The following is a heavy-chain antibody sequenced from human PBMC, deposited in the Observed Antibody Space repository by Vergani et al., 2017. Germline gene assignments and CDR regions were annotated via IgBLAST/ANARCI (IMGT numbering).Heavy chain of an antibody. D-gene: IGHD3-10*01. CDR2: ISYDGSNK. CDR1: GFTFSSYG. J-gene: IGHJ6*04. Sequence: QVQLVVSGGGVVQPGRSLRLSCAASGFTFSSYGTHWVRQAPGKGLEWVAVISYDGSNKYYANSVKGRFTISRDNSTDTLYLQMNSLRAEDTAVYYCAKHNYYGSGSYFHYYDGMDGGGEGTTVTVSS. V-gene: IGHV3-30-3*02. CDR3: AKHNYYGSGSYFHYYDGMDG.